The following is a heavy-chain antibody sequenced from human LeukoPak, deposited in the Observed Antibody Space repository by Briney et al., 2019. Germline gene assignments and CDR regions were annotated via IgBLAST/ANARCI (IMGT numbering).Heavy chain of an antibody. D-gene: IGHD2-15*01. CDR2: IYGSGTDT. CDR1: GFTFDSYA. Sequence: GGSLRLSCAASGFTFDSYAMTWVRQAPGKGLEWVAAIYGSGTDTFYADSVKARFTVPRDNSKNTLYLQLSSLRAEDTAVYYCARDMPGRDCSGGSCYGYGLDVWGQGTTVTVSS. CDR3: ARDMPGRDCSGGSCYGYGLDV. J-gene: IGHJ6*02. V-gene: IGHV3-23*01.